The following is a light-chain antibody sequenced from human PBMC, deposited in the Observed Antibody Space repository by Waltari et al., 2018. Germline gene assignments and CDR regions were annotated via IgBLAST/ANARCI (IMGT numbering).Light chain of an antibody. Sequence: DVVMTQSPLSLPVTLGQPASISCRSSQSLVYSDGKTYLNWFQQRPGQSPRRLFYKVSDRDSGVPDRFSGSGSGTDFTLKISRLYSEDVGVYYCMQGTHWPYTFGQGTKLEIK. J-gene: IGKJ2*01. CDR3: MQGTHWPYT. CDR1: QSLVYSDGKTY. CDR2: KVS. V-gene: IGKV2-30*01.